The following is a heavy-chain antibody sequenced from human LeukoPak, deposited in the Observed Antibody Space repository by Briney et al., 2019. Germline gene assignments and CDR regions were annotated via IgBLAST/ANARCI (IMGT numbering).Heavy chain of an antibody. J-gene: IGHJ4*02. Sequence: ASVKVSCKASGYTFSSYYMHWVRQAPGQGLEWMGIINPSGGSTSYAQKFQGRVTMTRDTSTSTVYMELSSLRSEDTAVYYCAREARYSYGSGDFDYWGQGTLVTVSS. CDR3: AREARYSYGSGDFDY. V-gene: IGHV1-46*01. CDR1: GYTFSSYY. D-gene: IGHD5-18*01. CDR2: INPSGGST.